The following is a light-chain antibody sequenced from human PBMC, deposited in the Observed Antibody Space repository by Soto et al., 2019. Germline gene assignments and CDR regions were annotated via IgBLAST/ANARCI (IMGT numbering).Light chain of an antibody. J-gene: IGKJ1*01. V-gene: IGKV3-15*01. Sequence: EIVVTQSPATLAVSPGERATLSCRASQSVSSNLAWYQQKPGQAPRLLIYGASTRATGIPARFSGSGSGTEFTLTISSLQSEDFAVYYCQQYNNWPPTWTFGQGTKXDIK. CDR3: QQYNNWPPTWT. CDR2: GAS. CDR1: QSVSSN.